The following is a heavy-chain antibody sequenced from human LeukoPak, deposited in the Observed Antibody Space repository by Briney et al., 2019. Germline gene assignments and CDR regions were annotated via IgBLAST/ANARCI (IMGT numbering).Heavy chain of an antibody. J-gene: IGHJ6*03. CDR1: GGTLSSYA. D-gene: IGHD5-18*01. CDR3: ARDRMVYSYGYSYYYYMDV. Sequence: SVKVSCKASGGTLSSYAISWVRQAPGQGLEWMGGIIPIFGTANYAQKFQGRVTITADESTSTAYMELSSLRSEDTAVYYCARDRMVYSYGYSYYYYMDVWGKGTTVTISS. CDR2: IIPIFGTA. V-gene: IGHV1-69*13.